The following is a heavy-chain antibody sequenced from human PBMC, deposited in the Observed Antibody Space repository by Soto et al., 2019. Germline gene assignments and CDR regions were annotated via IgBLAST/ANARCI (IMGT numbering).Heavy chain of an antibody. CDR2: ISAYNGNT. V-gene: IGHV1-18*01. CDR3: ARVDSNYLCMDV. Sequence: VKVSCKASGYTFTGYGISWVRQAPGQGLEWMGWISAYNGNTNYAQKLQGRVTMTTDTSTSTAYMELRSLRSDDTAVYYCARVDSNYLCMDVWGQGTTVTVSS. D-gene: IGHD4-4*01. J-gene: IGHJ6*02. CDR1: GYTFTGYG.